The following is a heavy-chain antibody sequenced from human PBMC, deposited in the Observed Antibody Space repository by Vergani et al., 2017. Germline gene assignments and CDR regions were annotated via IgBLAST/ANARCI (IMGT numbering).Heavy chain of an antibody. Sequence: VQLQESGPGLVKPSQTLSLTCTVSGGSISSGGYYWSWIRQHPGKGLEWVSGISWNSGSIGYADSVKGRFTISRDNAKNSLYLQMNSLRAEDTALYYCANQDITEGWGQGTLVTVSS. CDR3: ANQDITEG. D-gene: IGHD2-15*01. CDR1: GGSISSGGYY. V-gene: IGHV3-9*01. CDR2: ISWNSGSI. J-gene: IGHJ4*02.